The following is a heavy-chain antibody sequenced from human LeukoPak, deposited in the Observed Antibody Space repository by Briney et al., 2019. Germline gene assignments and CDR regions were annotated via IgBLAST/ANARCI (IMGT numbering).Heavy chain of an antibody. CDR1: GGSISDYY. CDR3: AVVQLERLSEHYYYYYGMDV. V-gene: IGHV4-59*06. Sequence: SETLSLTCTVSGGSISDYYWSWIRQHPGKGLEWIGYIYYSGSTYYNPSLKSRVTISVDTSKNQFSLKLSSVTAADTAVYYCAVVQLERLSEHYYYYYGMDVWGQGTTVTVSS. CDR2: IYYSGST. D-gene: IGHD1-1*01. J-gene: IGHJ6*02.